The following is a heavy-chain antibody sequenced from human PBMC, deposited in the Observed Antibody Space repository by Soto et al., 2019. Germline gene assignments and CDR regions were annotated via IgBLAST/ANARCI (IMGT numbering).Heavy chain of an antibody. CDR2: ISYDGSNK. CDR1: GFTFSSYG. CDR3: AKDKRIYCSGGSCSWEVDY. V-gene: IGHV3-30*18. Sequence: QVQLVESGGGVVQPGRSLRLSCAASGFTFSSYGMHWVRQAPGKGLEWVAVISYDGSNKYYADSVKGRFTISRDNSKNPLYLQMNSLRAEDTAVYYCAKDKRIYCSGGSCSWEVDYWGQGTLVTVSS. J-gene: IGHJ4*02. D-gene: IGHD2-15*01.